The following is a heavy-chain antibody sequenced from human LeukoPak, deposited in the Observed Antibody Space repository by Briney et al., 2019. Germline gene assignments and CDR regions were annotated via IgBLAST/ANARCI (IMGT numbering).Heavy chain of an antibody. V-gene: IGHV1-18*04. J-gene: IGHJ4*02. CDR3: ARNKTTGGGGFDY. CDR1: GYTFNSHG. Sequence: ASVKVSCKASGYTFNSHGISWIRQAPGQGPEWMGWISGDYGYTKYAQKSQGRVTMTTDTSTDTSYMELRSLRSDDTAVYYCARNKTTGGGGFDYWGQGTLITVSS. CDR2: ISGDYGYT. D-gene: IGHD3-16*01.